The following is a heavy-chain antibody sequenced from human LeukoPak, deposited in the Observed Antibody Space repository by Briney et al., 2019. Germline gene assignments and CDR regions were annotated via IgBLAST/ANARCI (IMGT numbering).Heavy chain of an antibody. J-gene: IGHJ4*02. CDR3: GLIAGSYSGY. CDR1: GYTFSSYY. Sequence: GASVKVSCKASGYTFSSYYMHWVRQAPGQGLEWMGMINPSGGSTSYAQKFQGRVTMTRDTSTSTVYMELSSLRSEDTAVYYCGLIAGSYSGYWGQGTLVTVSS. D-gene: IGHD1-26*01. V-gene: IGHV1-46*01. CDR2: INPSGGST.